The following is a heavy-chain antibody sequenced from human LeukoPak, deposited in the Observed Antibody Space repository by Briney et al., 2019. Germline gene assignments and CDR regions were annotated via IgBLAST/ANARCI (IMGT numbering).Heavy chain of an antibody. CDR2: IYTSGST. Sequence: SETLSLTCTVSGGSISSYYWSWIRQPAGKGLEWIGRIYTSGSTNHNPSLKSRVTMSVDTSKNQCSLKLSSVTAADTAVYYCARVQYYYGSGSDEAFDIWGQGTMVTVSS. V-gene: IGHV4-4*07. CDR3: ARVQYYYGSGSDEAFDI. CDR1: GGSISSYY. J-gene: IGHJ3*02. D-gene: IGHD3-10*01.